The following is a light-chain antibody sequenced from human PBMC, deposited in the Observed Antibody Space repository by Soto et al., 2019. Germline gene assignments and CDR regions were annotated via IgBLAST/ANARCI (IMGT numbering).Light chain of an antibody. J-gene: IGKJ1*01. CDR3: QQYGRSRPWT. V-gene: IGKV3-20*01. CDR1: QSVSSSY. CDR2: GAS. Sequence: EIVLTQSPGTLSLSPGKRATLSCSASQSVSSSYLAWYQQKPGQAPRLLIYGASSRATGIPDRFSGSGSGTDFTLTISRLEPEDFAVYYCQQYGRSRPWTFGQGTKVDI.